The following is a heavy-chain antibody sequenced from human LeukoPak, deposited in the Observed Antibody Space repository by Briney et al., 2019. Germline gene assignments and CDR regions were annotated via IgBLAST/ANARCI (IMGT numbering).Heavy chain of an antibody. Sequence: ASVKVSCKASGYTFTSYYMHWVRQAPGQGLEWMGIINPSGGSTSYAQKFQGRVTMTRDTSTSTVYMELSSLRSDDTAVYYCARVEVTYYYGSGSYPPYYGMDVWGQGTTVTVSS. CDR3: ARVEVTYYYGSGSYPPYYGMDV. CDR1: GYTFTSYY. CDR2: INPSGGST. D-gene: IGHD3-10*01. J-gene: IGHJ6*02. V-gene: IGHV1-46*01.